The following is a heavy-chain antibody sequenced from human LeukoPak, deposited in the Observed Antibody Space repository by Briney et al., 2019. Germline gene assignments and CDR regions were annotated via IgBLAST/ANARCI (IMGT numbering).Heavy chain of an antibody. J-gene: IGHJ6*03. D-gene: IGHD1-26*01. CDR3: AKDDGGSYYIYYYYMDV. CDR2: ISNSGGNT. V-gene: IGHV3-23*01. Sequence: GGTLRLSCAASGFTFRNYGMSWVRQAPGKGLEWVSAISNSGGNTYYADSVKGRFTISRDNSRNTLYLQMNSLRAEDTAVYYCAKDDGGSYYIYYYYMDVWGKGTTVTISS. CDR1: GFTFRNYG.